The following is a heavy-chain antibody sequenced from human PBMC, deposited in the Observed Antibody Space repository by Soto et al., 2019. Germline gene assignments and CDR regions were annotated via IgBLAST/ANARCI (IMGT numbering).Heavy chain of an antibody. V-gene: IGHV4-34*01. CDR3: ARSGLLVITRWYFDL. J-gene: IGHJ2*01. CDR1: GGSFSGYS. Sequence: QVQLQKWGAGLLKPSETLSLTCAVYGGSFSGYSWSWIRQPPVKGLEWIGEINNSGSTNYNQFLKSRVTRSVDTSKNQFSLKLSSVTAADTAVDYCARSGLLVITRWYFDLWGRGTPVTVSS. D-gene: IGHD3-9*01. CDR2: INNSGST.